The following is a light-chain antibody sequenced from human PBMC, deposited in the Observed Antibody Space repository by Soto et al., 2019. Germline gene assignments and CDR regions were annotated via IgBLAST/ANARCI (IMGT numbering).Light chain of an antibody. V-gene: IGLV1-40*01. CDR1: SSNIGAGYD. Sequence: QSALTQPPSVSGAPGQRVTISCTGSSSNIGAGYDVNWYQQVPGAAPKLLIYGNSNRSSGVPDRISGSKSGTSASLAITGLRAEDEADYYCQSYDSSVTGYVFGTGTKVTVL. CDR3: QSYDSSVTGYV. J-gene: IGLJ1*01. CDR2: GNS.